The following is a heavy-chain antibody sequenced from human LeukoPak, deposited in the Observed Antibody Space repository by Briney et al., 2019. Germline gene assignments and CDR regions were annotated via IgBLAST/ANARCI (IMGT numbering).Heavy chain of an antibody. Sequence: GGSLRLSCAASGFTFTSYEFSWVRQAPGKGLEWISYISSGSSTIKYADSVRGRFTISRDDGRESLYLQMNSLRVDDTAIYYCGASRQYVGAFDIWGQGTLVSVS. CDR1: GFTFTSYE. J-gene: IGHJ3*02. CDR3: GASRQYVGAFDI. V-gene: IGHV3-48*03. CDR2: ISSGSSTI. D-gene: IGHD3-16*01.